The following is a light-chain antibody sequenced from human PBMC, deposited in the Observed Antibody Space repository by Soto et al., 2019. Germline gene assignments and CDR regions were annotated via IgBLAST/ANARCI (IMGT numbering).Light chain of an antibody. Sequence: EIVMTQSPATLSVSPGERATLSCRASQSVTSNLAWYQQKPGQAPRLLIYGASTRATGIPARFSGSGSGKEFTLTISSLQSEDFAGYYCQQYNKWPPWTVGQGTKVDIK. CDR2: GAS. CDR1: QSVTSN. V-gene: IGKV3-15*01. CDR3: QQYNKWPPWT. J-gene: IGKJ1*01.